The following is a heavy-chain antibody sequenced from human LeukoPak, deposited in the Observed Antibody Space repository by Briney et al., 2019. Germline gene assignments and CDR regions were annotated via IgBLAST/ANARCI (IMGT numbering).Heavy chain of an antibody. V-gene: IGHV3-13*01. Sequence: GGSLRLSCAASGFSFSSYSMNWVRQAPGKGLEWVSAIGTAGDTYYPGSVKGRFTISRENAKNSLYLQMNSLRAGDTAVYYCARYYYDSSGYYYDYWGQGTLVTVSS. CDR1: GFSFSSYS. CDR3: ARYYYDSSGYYYDY. D-gene: IGHD3-22*01. J-gene: IGHJ4*02. CDR2: IGTAGDT.